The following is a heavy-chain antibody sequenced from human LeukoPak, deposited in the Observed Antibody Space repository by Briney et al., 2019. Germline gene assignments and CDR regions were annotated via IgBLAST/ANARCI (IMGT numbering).Heavy chain of an antibody. CDR1: GFAFGSYW. CDR3: ANQAYSQFDY. CDR2: ISPDGSAE. Sequence: HPGGSLRLSCVASGFAFGSYWMSWVRQAPGTGLELVANISPDGSAEDYVDSVRGRFAISRDNAKRSLYLQMNSLSPEDTAVDYCANQAYSQFDYWGQGTLVSVSS. D-gene: IGHD4-11*01. V-gene: IGHV3-7*01. J-gene: IGHJ4*02.